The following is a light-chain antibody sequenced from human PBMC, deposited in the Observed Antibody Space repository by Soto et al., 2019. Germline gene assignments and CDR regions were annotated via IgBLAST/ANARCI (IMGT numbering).Light chain of an antibody. Sequence: EIVMTQSPATLSVSPGERATLSCRASQSVSSNLAWYQQKPGQAPRLLIYDASNRATGIPARFSGSGSGTDFTLTISSLEPEDFATYYCQQTRSYPSTFGGGTKVDIK. CDR1: QSVSSN. J-gene: IGKJ4*01. CDR2: DAS. CDR3: QQTRSYPST. V-gene: IGKV3-11*01.